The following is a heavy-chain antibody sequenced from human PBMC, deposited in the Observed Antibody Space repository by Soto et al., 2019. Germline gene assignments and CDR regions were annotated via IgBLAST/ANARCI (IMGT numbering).Heavy chain of an antibody. V-gene: IGHV3-30*18. J-gene: IGHJ5*02. Sequence: GGSLRLSCAASGFTFSSYGMHWVRQAPGKWLEWVAVISYDGSNKYYADSVKGRFTISRDNSKNTLYLQMNSLRAEDTAVYYCAKDVAPMVGANWFDPWGQGTLVTVSS. D-gene: IGHD1-26*01. CDR2: ISYDGSNK. CDR1: GFTFSSYG. CDR3: AKDVAPMVGANWFDP.